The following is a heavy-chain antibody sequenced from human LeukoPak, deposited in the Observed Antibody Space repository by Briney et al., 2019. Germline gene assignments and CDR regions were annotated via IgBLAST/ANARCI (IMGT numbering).Heavy chain of an antibody. D-gene: IGHD3-3*01. Sequence: ASVKVSCKASGYTFTGYYMHWVRQAPGQGLEWMGWINPNRGGTNYAQKFQGRVTMTRDTSISTAYMELSRLRSDDTAVYYCARGSAVPGFGSMDVWGKGTTVTVSS. CDR1: GYTFTGYY. CDR3: ARGSAVPGFGSMDV. V-gene: IGHV1-2*02. J-gene: IGHJ6*03. CDR2: INPNRGGT.